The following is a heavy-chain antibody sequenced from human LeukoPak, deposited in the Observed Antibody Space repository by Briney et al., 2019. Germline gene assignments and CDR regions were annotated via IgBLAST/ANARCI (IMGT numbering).Heavy chain of an antibody. Sequence: SETLSLTCAVYGGSFSNYYWSWIRQPPGKGLEWIGEINHSGSTNYNPSLKSRVTISVDTSKNQFSLKLSSVTAADTAVYYCARGPRSQWLVYYYWGQGTLVTVSS. CDR3: ARGPRSQWLVYYY. CDR1: GGSFSNYY. D-gene: IGHD6-19*01. CDR2: INHSGST. V-gene: IGHV4-34*01. J-gene: IGHJ4*02.